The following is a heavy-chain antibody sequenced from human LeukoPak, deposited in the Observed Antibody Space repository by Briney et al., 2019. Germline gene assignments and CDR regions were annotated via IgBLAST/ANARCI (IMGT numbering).Heavy chain of an antibody. CDR2: IYYSGST. D-gene: IGHD6-13*01. CDR3: ARHTPLIAAAGTFDY. Sequence: SETLSLTCAVSGGSISSSSYYWGWIRQPPGKGLEWIGSIYYSGSTYYNPSLKSRVTISVDTSKNQFSLKLGSVTAADTAVYYCARHTPLIAAAGTFDYWGQGTLVTVSS. J-gene: IGHJ4*02. V-gene: IGHV4-39*01. CDR1: GGSISSSSYY.